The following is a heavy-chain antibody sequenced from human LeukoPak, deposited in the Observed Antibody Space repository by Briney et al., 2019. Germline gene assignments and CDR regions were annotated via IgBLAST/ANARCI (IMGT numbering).Heavy chain of an antibody. CDR1: GFTFSSYA. J-gene: IGHJ4*02. CDR3: ANRYFNYYDSSGYFDY. D-gene: IGHD3-22*01. Sequence: GGSLRLSCAASGFTFSSYAMSWVRQAPGKGLEGVSAISGSGGSTYYADSVKGRFTISRDNSKNTLYLQMNSLRAEDTAVYYCANRYFNYYDSSGYFDYWGQGTLVTVSS. CDR2: ISGSGGST. V-gene: IGHV3-23*01.